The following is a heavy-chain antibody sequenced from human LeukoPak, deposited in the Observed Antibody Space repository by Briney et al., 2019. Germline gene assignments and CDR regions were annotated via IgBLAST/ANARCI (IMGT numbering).Heavy chain of an antibody. CDR1: GFTFSSYA. D-gene: IGHD1-26*01. Sequence: PGRSLRLSCATSGFTFSSYAMHWVRQAPGKGLEWVAVISYDGSNKYYADSVKGRFTISRDNSKNTLYLQMNSLRAEDTAVYYCARARKSGSYPGQYYYYMDVWGKGTTVTVSS. V-gene: IGHV3-30-3*01. CDR3: ARARKSGSYPGQYYYYMDV. CDR2: ISYDGSNK. J-gene: IGHJ6*03.